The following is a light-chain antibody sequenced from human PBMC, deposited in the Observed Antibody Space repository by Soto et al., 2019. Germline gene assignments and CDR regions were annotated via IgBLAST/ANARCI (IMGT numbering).Light chain of an antibody. J-gene: IGKJ1*01. V-gene: IGKV1-39*01. CDR3: QQTYSTPWT. CDR2: AAS. Sequence: IQMNQSPSSLSASIGDRVTITCRASQSISRYLNWYQQQPGKAPKLLIHAASSLQSGVPSRFSGSGSGTHFTLTISILQPEDFSTYSCQQTYSTPWTFVQGTKVAIK. CDR1: QSISRY.